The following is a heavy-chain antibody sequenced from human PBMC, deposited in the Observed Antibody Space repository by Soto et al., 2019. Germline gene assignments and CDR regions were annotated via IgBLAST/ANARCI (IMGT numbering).Heavy chain of an antibody. D-gene: IGHD3-3*01. CDR3: AKRRERYYDFWSARAPSWFDP. V-gene: IGHV4-34*01. J-gene: IGHJ5*02. Sequence: PSETLSLTCAVYGGSSSGYYWSWIRQPPGKGLEWIGEINHSGSTNYNPSLKSRVTISVDTSKNQFSLKLSSVTAADTAVYYCAKRRERYYDFWSARAPSWFDPWGQGTLVTVSS. CDR1: GGSSSGYY. CDR2: INHSGST.